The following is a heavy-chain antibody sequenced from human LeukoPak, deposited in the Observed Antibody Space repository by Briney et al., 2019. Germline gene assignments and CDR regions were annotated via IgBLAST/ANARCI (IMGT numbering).Heavy chain of an antibody. Sequence: PWGSLRLSCAASGFTFSSYGMHWVRQAPGKGLEWVAVISYDVGKKYYADSVKGRFTISRDNSKNTLYLQMNSLRAEDTAVYYCAQDDYYDTSGYRDWGQGTLVTVSS. CDR1: GFTFSSYG. D-gene: IGHD3-22*01. CDR3: AQDDYYDTSGYRD. V-gene: IGHV3-30*18. J-gene: IGHJ4*02. CDR2: ISYDVGKK.